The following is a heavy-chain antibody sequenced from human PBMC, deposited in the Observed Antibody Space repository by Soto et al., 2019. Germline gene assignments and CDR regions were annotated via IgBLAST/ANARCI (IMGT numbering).Heavy chain of an antibody. CDR1: GWPIRCYY. Sequence: SESVSLTCTVWGWPIRCYYWNLIRQPAGKGLEWIGRVYTSGSTNYNPSLKSRVTMSVDTSKNQFSLKLSSVTAADTAVYYCARDSSWLVDYWGQGTLVTVSS. CDR3: ARDSSWLVDY. J-gene: IGHJ4*02. V-gene: IGHV4-4*07. D-gene: IGHD6-19*01. CDR2: VYTSGST.